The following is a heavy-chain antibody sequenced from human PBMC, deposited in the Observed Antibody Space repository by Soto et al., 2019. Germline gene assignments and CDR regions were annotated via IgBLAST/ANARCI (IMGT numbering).Heavy chain of an antibody. Sequence: GASVKVSCKASGYTFTSYYMHWVRQAPGQGLERMGIINPSGGSTSYAQKFQGRVTMTRDTSTSTVYMELSSLRSEDTVVYYCARGTAYGSGSYHFDYWGQGTLVTVSS. V-gene: IGHV1-46*03. CDR1: GYTFTSYY. CDR3: ARGTAYGSGSYHFDY. CDR2: INPSGGST. D-gene: IGHD3-10*01. J-gene: IGHJ4*02.